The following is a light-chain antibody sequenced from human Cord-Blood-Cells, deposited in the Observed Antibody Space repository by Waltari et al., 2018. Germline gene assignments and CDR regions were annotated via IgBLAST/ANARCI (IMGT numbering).Light chain of an antibody. Sequence: DIQLTHAPSSLSASVGDRVTITCRASQRSSSYLNWYQQKPGKAPKHLIYAASSLQSGVPSRFSDSGSGTDFTLTISSLQPEDFATYYCQQSYSTPPTFGQGTKVEIK. CDR3: QQSYSTPPT. CDR1: QRSSSY. J-gene: IGKJ1*01. CDR2: AAS. V-gene: IGKV1-39*01.